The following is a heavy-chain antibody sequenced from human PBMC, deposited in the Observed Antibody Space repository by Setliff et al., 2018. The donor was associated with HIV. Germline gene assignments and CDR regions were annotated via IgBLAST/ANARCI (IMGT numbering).Heavy chain of an antibody. CDR1: RFTFSDYT. CDR3: AREEGTKGAFDI. CDR2: KSYDGTDK. V-gene: IGHV3-30-3*01. D-gene: IGHD1-1*01. Sequence: GGSLRLSCAASRFTFSDYTMHWARQAPGKGLEWVASKSYDGTDKYYTDSMKGRFTISRDNSKSTLYLQMDDLRAEDTAVYYCAREEGTKGAFDIWGQGTKVTVSS. J-gene: IGHJ3*02.